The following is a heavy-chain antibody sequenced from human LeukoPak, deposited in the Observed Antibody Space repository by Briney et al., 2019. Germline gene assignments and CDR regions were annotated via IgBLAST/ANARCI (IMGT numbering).Heavy chain of an antibody. V-gene: IGHV4-34*01. CDR3: ARHPSRGKRMAYFDY. D-gene: IGHD2-8*01. CDR2: INHSGST. Sequence: SETLSLTCAVNGGSFSGYYWSWIRQPPGKGLEWIGEINHSGSTNYNPSLKSRVTISVDTSKNQFSLKLSSVTAADTAVYYCARHPSRGKRMAYFDYWGQGTLVTVSS. CDR1: GGSFSGYY. J-gene: IGHJ4*02.